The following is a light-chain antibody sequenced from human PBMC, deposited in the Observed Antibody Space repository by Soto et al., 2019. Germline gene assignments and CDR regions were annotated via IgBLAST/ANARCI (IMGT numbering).Light chain of an antibody. V-gene: IGKV1-5*03. CDR2: KAS. CDR3: QHYNSYSEA. Sequence: DIQMTQSPSTLSGSVGDRVTITCRASQTISSWLAWYQQKPGKAPKLLIYKASTLKSGVPSRFSGSGSGTEITLTISSLQPDDFANYYCQHYNSYSEAFGQGTKVQRK. J-gene: IGKJ1*01. CDR1: QTISSW.